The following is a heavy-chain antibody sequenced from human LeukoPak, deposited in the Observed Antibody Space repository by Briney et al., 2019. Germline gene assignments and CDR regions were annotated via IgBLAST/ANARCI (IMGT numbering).Heavy chain of an antibody. CDR2: ISSTGHTI. CDR3: ARAPRPIVVVPAAAGAFDI. J-gene: IGHJ3*02. D-gene: IGHD2-2*01. CDR1: GFTFSSYE. V-gene: IGHV3-48*03. Sequence: PGGSLRLSCAASGFTFSSYELNWVRQAPGKGLEWVSYISSTGHTIYYADSVKGRFTISRDNAKNSLFLQMNSLRAEDTAVYYCARAPRPIVVVPAAAGAFDIWGQGTMVTVSS.